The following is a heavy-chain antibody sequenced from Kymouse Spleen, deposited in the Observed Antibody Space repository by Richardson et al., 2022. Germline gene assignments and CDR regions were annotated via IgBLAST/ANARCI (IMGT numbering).Heavy chain of an antibody. CDR3: ARHGIVGATNY. D-gene: IGHD1-26*01. CDR1: GGSISSSSYY. Sequence: QLQLQESGPGLVKPSETLSLTCTVSGGSISSSSYYWGWIRQPPGKGLEWIGSIYYSGSTYYNPSLKSRVTISVDTSKNQFSLKLSSVTAADTAVYYCARHGIVGATNYWGQGTLVTVSS. J-gene: IGHJ4*02. CDR2: IYYSGST. V-gene: IGHV4-39*01.